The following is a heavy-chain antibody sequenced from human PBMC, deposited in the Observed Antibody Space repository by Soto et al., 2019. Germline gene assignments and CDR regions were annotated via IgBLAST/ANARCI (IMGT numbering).Heavy chain of an antibody. CDR2: INHSGST. V-gene: IGHV4-34*01. D-gene: IGHD5-18*01. CDR1: GGSFSGYY. Sequence: PSETLSLTCAVYGGSFSGYYWSWIRQPPGKGLEWIGEINHSGSTNYNPSLKSRVTISVDTSKSQFSLKLSSVTAADTAVYYCARDAMGYGYPYYFDYWGQGTLVTVSS. J-gene: IGHJ4*02. CDR3: ARDAMGYGYPYYFDY.